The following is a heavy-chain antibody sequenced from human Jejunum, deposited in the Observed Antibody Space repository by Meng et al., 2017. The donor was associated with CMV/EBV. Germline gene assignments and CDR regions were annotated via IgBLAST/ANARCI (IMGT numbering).Heavy chain of an antibody. D-gene: IGHD2-2*01. CDR1: GFTFSSHG. Sequence: SGFTFSSHGMHWVRQAQGKGLEWVEFIQYDGSNKYYVESVKGRFTISRDNSKNTLYLQMDSPRAEDTAVYYCAKLTSCCYTGYFDYWGQGRLVTVSS. CDR3: AKLTSCCYTGYFDY. J-gene: IGHJ4*02. CDR2: IQYDGSNK. V-gene: IGHV3-30*02.